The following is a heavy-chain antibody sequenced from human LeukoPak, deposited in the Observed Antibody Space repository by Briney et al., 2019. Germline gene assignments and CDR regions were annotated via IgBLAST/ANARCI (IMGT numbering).Heavy chain of an antibody. CDR3: ASSGWYCSSTSCGHRGFDY. CDR2: IYIDGST. V-gene: IGHV4-61*02. CDR1: GGSINSGNYY. J-gene: IGHJ4*02. D-gene: IGHD2-2*01. Sequence: SETLSLTCTVSGGSINSGNYYWSWIRQPAGKGLEWIGRIYIDGSTNYNPSLKSRVTISVDTSKNQFSLKLSSVTAADTAVYYCASSGWYCSSTSCGHRGFDYWGQGTLVTVSS.